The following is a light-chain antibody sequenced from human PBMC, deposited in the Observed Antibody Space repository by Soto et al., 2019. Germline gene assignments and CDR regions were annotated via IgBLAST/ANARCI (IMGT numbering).Light chain of an antibody. J-gene: IGLJ1*01. V-gene: IGLV2-23*01. Sequence: QSALAQPASVSGSPGQSITISCTGTSSDVGAYNSVSWYQQHPHKAPQVIIYKGTQRPSGVSNRFSGSTSGNAASLTISGLQADDEAEYFCCSYAPESTYVFGNGTKV. CDR2: KGT. CDR3: CSYAPESTYV. CDR1: SSDVGAYNS.